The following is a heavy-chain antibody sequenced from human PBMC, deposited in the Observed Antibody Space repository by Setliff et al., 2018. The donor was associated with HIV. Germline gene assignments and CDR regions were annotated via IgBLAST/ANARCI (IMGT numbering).Heavy chain of an antibody. D-gene: IGHD4-17*01. V-gene: IGHV1-2*06. J-gene: IGHJ4*02. CDR1: GYTFTDYF. CDR3: ARNYGADSNYFDY. Sequence: ASVKVSCKASGYTFTDYFIHWVRQAPGQGLEWMGRINPSRHNTIYAPRYQGRVTMTRDTSISTAYMELGGLRSDDAAVYYCARNYGADSNYFDYWGQGTLVTVSS. CDR2: INPSRHNT.